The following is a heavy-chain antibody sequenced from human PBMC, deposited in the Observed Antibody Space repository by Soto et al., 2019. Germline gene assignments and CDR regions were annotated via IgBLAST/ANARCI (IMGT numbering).Heavy chain of an antibody. CDR1: GGTFSSYA. CDR2: IIPIFGTA. J-gene: IGHJ4*02. V-gene: IGHV1-69*06. D-gene: IGHD3-22*01. CDR3: ARDSPSDYYDSSGSSGMEEDY. Sequence: QVQLVQSGAEVKKPGSPVKVSCKASGGTFSSYAISWVRQAPGQGLEWMGGIIPIFGTANYAQKFQGRVTITADKSTSTAYMELSSLRSEDTAVYYCARDSPSDYYDSSGSSGMEEDYWGQGTLVTVSS.